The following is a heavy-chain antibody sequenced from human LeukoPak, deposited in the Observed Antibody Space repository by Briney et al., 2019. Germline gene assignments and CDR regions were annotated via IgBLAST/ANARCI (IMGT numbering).Heavy chain of an antibody. CDR3: ARDYGSGSYYGYNWFDP. D-gene: IGHD3-10*01. Sequence: GASVKVSCKASGYTLTSYDINWVRQATGQGLEWMGWMNPNSGNTGYAQKFQGRVTMTRNTSISTAYMELSSLRSEDTAVYYCARDYGSGSYYGYNWFDPWGQGTLVTVSS. V-gene: IGHV1-8*01. CDR2: MNPNSGNT. J-gene: IGHJ5*02. CDR1: GYTLTSYD.